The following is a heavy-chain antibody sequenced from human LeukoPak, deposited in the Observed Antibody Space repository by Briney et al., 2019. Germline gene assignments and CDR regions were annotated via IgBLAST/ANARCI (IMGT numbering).Heavy chain of an antibody. J-gene: IGHJ6*02. CDR2: ISYDGSNK. CDR3: ARELLRGDENYYYGMDV. D-gene: IGHD2-15*01. Sequence: PGGSLRLSCAASGFTFSSYAMHWVRQARGKGLEWVAVISYDGSNKYYADSVKGRFTISRDNSKNTLYLQMNSLRAEDTAVYYCARELLRGDENYYYGMDVWGQGTTVTVSS. V-gene: IGHV3-30-3*01. CDR1: GFTFSSYA.